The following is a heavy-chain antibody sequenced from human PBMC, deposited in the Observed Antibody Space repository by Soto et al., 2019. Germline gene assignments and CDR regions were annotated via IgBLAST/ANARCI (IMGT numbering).Heavy chain of an antibody. CDR1: GGTFSSYG. CDR2: IIPIFGTA. CDR3: ARAVRGFGGQWLIRESFYFDY. V-gene: IGHV1-69*13. J-gene: IGHJ4*02. D-gene: IGHD6-19*01. Sequence: GASVKVSCKASGGTFSSYGISWVRQAPGQELEWMGGIIPIFGTANYAQKFQGRVTITADESTSTAYMELSSLRSEDTAVYYCARAVRGFGGQWLIRESFYFDYWGQGTLVTVSS.